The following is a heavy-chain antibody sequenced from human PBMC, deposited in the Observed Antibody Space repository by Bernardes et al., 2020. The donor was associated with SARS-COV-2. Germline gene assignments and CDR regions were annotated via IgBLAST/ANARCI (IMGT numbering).Heavy chain of an antibody. CDR3: ARSRDYGDFGGILRGYYFDY. CDR1: GYSFSSYA. V-gene: IGHV3-23*01. Sequence: VGSLGLSCAASGYSFSSYAMTWVRQAPGKGLEWVSAISGSAGSIYYADSLKGRFTISRDNSKNTLYLQMNSLRAEDTAVYYCARSRDYGDFGGILRGYYFDYWGQGTLVTVSS. D-gene: IGHD4-17*01. J-gene: IGHJ4*02. CDR2: ISGSAGSI.